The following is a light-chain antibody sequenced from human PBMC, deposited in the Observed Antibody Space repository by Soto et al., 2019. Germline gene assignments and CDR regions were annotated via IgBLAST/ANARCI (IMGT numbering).Light chain of an antibody. CDR3: QQYDSYST. V-gene: IGKV3-11*01. Sequence: EIVLTQSPATLSLSPGDRATLSCRASQSVSNYLAWYQQRPGQAPRLLISDASNRATGIPARFSGSGSGTDFSLTISSLEPEDFASYYCQQYDSYSTFGQGTKVDIK. CDR1: QSVSNY. J-gene: IGKJ1*01. CDR2: DAS.